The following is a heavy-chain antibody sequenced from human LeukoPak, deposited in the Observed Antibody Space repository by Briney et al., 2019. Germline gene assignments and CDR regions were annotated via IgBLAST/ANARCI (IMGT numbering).Heavy chain of an antibody. CDR2: ISSSSSYI. Sequence: GGSLRLSCAASGFTFSSYTMNWVRLAPGKGLEWVSSISSSSSYIYYADSVKGRFTISRDNAENSLYLQMNSLRAEDTAVYYCARDGWGYYYDSSGYYLNPPYPDYWGQGTLVTVSS. J-gene: IGHJ4*02. V-gene: IGHV3-21*01. CDR1: GFTFSSYT. CDR3: ARDGWGYYYDSSGYYLNPPYPDY. D-gene: IGHD3-22*01.